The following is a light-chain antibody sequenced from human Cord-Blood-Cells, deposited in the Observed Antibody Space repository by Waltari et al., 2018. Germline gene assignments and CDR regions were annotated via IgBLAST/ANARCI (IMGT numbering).Light chain of an antibody. CDR3: CSYAGSSTFV. V-gene: IGLV2-23*02. Sequence: QSALTQPASVSGSPGQSITISCTGTSSDVGSYNLVSWYQQPPGKAPKLMIYEVSKRPSGVSNRFSGSKSGNTASLTISVLQAEDEADYYCCSYAGSSTFVFGTGTKVTVL. CDR2: EVS. CDR1: SSDVGSYNL. J-gene: IGLJ1*01.